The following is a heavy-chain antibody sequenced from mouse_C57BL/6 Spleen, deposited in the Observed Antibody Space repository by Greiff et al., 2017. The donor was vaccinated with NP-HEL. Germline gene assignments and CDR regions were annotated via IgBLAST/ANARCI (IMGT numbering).Heavy chain of an antibody. CDR1: GFTFSSYA. Sequence: EVKLMESGGGLVKPGGSLKLSCAASGFTFSSYAMSWVRQTPEKRLEWVATISDGGSYTYYPDNVKGRFTISRDNAKNNLYLQMSHLKSEDTAMYYCARDVDYDDGPFDYWGQGTTLTVSS. J-gene: IGHJ2*01. CDR3: ARDVDYDDGPFDY. CDR2: ISDGGSYT. D-gene: IGHD2-4*01. V-gene: IGHV5-4*01.